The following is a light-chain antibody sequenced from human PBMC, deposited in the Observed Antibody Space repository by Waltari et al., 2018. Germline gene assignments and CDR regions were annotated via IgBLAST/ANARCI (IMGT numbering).Light chain of an antibody. CDR1: QTIDTY. J-gene: IGKJ2*01. CDR3: QQSKIVPYT. Sequence: DIQMTQSPSPLSASSGDRVSITCRSSQTIDTYLNWFQRKPGEAPKLLIYAASTLQSGVPLRFSGSGSGTDFTLTISGLQYEDFATYYCQQSKIVPYTFGQGTRLEIK. CDR2: AAS. V-gene: IGKV1-39*01.